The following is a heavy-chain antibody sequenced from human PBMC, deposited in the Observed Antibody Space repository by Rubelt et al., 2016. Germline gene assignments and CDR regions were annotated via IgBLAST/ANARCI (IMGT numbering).Heavy chain of an antibody. CDR1: GGSFSGYY. CDR3: ARGLRGITIFGVVVGLPHGDV. J-gene: IGHJ6*04. CDR2: INHSGST. Sequence: QVQLQQWGAGLLKPSETLSLTCAVYGGSFSGYYWSWIRQPPGKGLEWIGEINHSGSTNYNPSLKSRVTISVDTSKNQFSLKLSSVTAADTAVYYCARGLRGITIFGVVVGLPHGDVWGKGTTVTVSS. V-gene: IGHV4-34*01. D-gene: IGHD3-3*01.